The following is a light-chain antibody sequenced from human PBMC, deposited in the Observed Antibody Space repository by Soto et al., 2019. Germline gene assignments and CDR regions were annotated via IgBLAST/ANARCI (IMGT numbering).Light chain of an antibody. CDR2: AAS. Sequence: DIQMTQSPSSLSASVGDRVTITCRASQSISTYLNWFQQKTGKAPKLLIYAASSLQSGVPSRFSCRGSATYCTITISSLQPEDSATSYCKQSYSPTPTLGHGTKWEIK. CDR1: QSISTY. J-gene: IGKJ2*01. V-gene: IGKV1-39*01. CDR3: KQSYSPTPT.